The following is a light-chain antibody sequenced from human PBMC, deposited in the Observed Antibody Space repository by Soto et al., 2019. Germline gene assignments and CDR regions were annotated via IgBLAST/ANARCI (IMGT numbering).Light chain of an antibody. Sequence: EIVLTQSPGTLSLSPGERATLSCRASQSVSSSYLAWYQQKPGQAPRLLIYGGATRATGIPARFSGSGSGTEFTLTISSLQSADFAVYYCQQYNYWPPWTFGPGTKVDIK. CDR2: GGA. CDR3: QQYNYWPPWT. J-gene: IGKJ1*01. V-gene: IGKV3-15*01. CDR1: QSVSSSY.